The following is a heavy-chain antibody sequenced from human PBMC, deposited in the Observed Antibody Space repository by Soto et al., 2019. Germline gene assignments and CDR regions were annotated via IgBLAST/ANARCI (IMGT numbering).Heavy chain of an antibody. CDR1: GFTFSSYS. CDR2: ISSSSSCI. V-gene: IGHV3-21*01. Sequence: EGSLRLSCAASGFTFSSYSMNWVRQAPGKGLEWVSSISSSSSCIYYADSVKGRFTISRDNAKNSLYLQMNSLRAEDTAVYYCERGGADILAVPGQRHNYYYYGMDVWGQGNTVTVSS. CDR3: ERGGADILAVPGQRHNYYYYGMDV. D-gene: IGHD2-2*01. J-gene: IGHJ6*02.